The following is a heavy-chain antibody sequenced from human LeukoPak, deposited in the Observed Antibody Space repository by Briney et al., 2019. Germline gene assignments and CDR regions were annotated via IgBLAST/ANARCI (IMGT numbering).Heavy chain of an antibody. V-gene: IGHV1-69*13. CDR1: GGTFSSYA. J-gene: IGHJ6*02. CDR2: IIPIFGTA. CDR3: ARELAITGSSDYYGMDV. D-gene: IGHD1-20*01. Sequence: SVKVSCKASGGTFSSYAISWVRQAPGQGLEWMGGIIPIFGTANYGQKFQGRVTITADESTSTAYMELSSLRSEDTAVYYCARELAITGSSDYYGMDVWGQGTTVTVSS.